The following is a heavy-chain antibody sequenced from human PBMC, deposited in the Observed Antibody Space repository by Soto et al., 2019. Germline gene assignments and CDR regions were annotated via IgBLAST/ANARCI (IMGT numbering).Heavy chain of an antibody. D-gene: IGHD4-17*01. V-gene: IGHV3-30*18. CDR2: ISYDGSNK. CDR3: AKDRTTVTTRRYYYYGMDV. Sequence: PGGSLRLSCAASGFTFSSYGMHWVRQAPGKGLEWVAVISYDGSNKYYADSVKGRFTISRDNSKNTLYLQMNSLRAEDTAVYYCAKDRTTVTTRRYYYYGMDVWGQGTTVTVSS. CDR1: GFTFSSYG. J-gene: IGHJ6*02.